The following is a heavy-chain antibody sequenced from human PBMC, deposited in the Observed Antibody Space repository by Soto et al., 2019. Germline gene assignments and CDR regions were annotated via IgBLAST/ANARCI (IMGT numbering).Heavy chain of an antibody. V-gene: IGHV3-23*01. CDR2: ISGSGGNT. CDR3: AKLSYTTCYNVLDY. CDR1: EFTFSTCA. D-gene: IGHD2-2*02. Sequence: LRLSCAASEFTFSTCAMSWVRQAPGKGLEWVSAISGSGGNTYYADSVKGRFTISRDNAKNTLYLQMNSLRAEDTAIYYCAKLSYTTCYNVLDYWGQG. J-gene: IGHJ4*02.